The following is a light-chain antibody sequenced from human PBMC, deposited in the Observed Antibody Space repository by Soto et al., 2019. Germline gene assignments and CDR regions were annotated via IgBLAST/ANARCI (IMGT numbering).Light chain of an antibody. V-gene: IGKV3-15*01. CDR3: QQYNNLPRT. CDR2: GVS. CDR1: QSVSSN. Sequence: EIVMTQSPATLSVTPGERATLSCRTSQSVSSNLAWYQQKPGQVPRLLIYGVSTRATGIPARFSGSGSGTEFTLTISSLQSEDFAVYYCQQYNNLPRTFGQGTNLEIK. J-gene: IGKJ2*01.